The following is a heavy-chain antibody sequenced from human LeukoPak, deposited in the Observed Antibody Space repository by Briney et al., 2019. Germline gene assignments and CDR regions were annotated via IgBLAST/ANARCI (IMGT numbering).Heavy chain of an antibody. CDR2: IYTTGST. D-gene: IGHD6-19*01. CDR1: GGSISSYY. CDR3: ARQIAVAGKAGLDY. Sequence: SETLSLTCTVSGGSISSYYWTWIRQPAGKGLEWIGRIYTTGSTNYNPSLNSRVTMSVDTSKNQFSLKLSSVTAADTAVYYCARQIAVAGKAGLDYWGRGTLVTVSS. J-gene: IGHJ4*02. V-gene: IGHV4-4*07.